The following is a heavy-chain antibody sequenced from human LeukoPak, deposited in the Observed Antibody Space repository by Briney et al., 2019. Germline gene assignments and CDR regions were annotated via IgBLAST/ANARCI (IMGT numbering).Heavy chain of an antibody. CDR2: MNPNSGNT. CDR1: GYTFTSYD. CDR3: ARGTHNWGLSSYYYYYYMDV. J-gene: IGHJ6*03. Sequence: ASVKVSCKASGYTFTSYDINWVRQATGQGLEWMGWMNPNSGNTGYAQKFQGRVTITRNTSISTAYTELSSLRSEDTAVYYCARGTHNWGLSSYYYYYYMDVWGKGTTVTVSS. D-gene: IGHD7-27*01. V-gene: IGHV1-8*01.